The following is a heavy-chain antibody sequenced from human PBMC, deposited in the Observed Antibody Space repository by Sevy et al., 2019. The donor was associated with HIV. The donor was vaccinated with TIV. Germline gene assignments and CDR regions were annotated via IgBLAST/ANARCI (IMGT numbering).Heavy chain of an antibody. J-gene: IGHJ4*02. CDR2: IWYDGSKI. D-gene: IGHD5-12*01. CDR3: AKGGPNSGYDYYFDY. CDR1: GFTFSNYA. V-gene: IGHV3-33*06. Sequence: GGSLRLSCAASGFTFSNYAMHWVRQAPGKGLAWVALIWYDGSKIFYADSVKGRFTISRDNSESTLYLQMNSLRAEDTARYHCAKGGPNSGYDYYFDYWGQGTLVTVSS.